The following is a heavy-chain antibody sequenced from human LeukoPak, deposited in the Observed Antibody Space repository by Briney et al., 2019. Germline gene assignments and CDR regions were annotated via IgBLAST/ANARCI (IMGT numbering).Heavy chain of an antibody. D-gene: IGHD3-3*01. CDR3: ARGSRTRTVFGVVSGIFDY. Sequence: SETLSLTCTVSGGSISSYYWSWIRQPPGKGLEWIGYIYYSGSTNYNPSLKSRVTISVDTSKNQFSLKLSSVTAAGTAVYYCARGSRTRTVFGVVSGIFDYWGQGTLVTVSS. CDR2: IYYSGST. J-gene: IGHJ4*02. CDR1: GGSISSYY. V-gene: IGHV4-59*08.